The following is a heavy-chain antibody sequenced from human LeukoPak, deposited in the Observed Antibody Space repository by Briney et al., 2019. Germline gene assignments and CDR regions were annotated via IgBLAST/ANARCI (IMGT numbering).Heavy chain of an antibody. V-gene: IGHV4-31*03. CDR1: GASFSSGDQY. J-gene: IGHJ4*02. CDR2: IHPSGML. CDR3: SRGLDSRKLGY. D-gene: IGHD3-22*01. Sequence: PSQTLSLTCTVSGASFSSGDQYWNWIRQSPGKGLEWIGSIHPSGMLYNNPSLESRVTISIDTSKSQFSLNLNSVTAADTAVYFCSRGLDSRKLGYWGQGTLVTVSS.